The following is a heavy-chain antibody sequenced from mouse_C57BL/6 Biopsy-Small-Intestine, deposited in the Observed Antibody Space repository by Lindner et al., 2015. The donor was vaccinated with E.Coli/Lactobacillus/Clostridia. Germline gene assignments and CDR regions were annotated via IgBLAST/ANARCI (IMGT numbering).Heavy chain of an antibody. CDR1: GYTFTGYW. V-gene: IGHV1-9*01. Sequence: VQLQESGAELVKPGASVKLSCKATGYTFTGYWIEWVKQRPGHGLEWIGEILPGSGSTNYNQKFKGKATLTVDQSSSTAYMQLNSLTSEDSAVYYCAIYGYDGRFAYWGQGTLVTVSA. CDR3: AIYGYDGRFAY. CDR2: ILPGSGST. J-gene: IGHJ3*01. D-gene: IGHD2-2*01.